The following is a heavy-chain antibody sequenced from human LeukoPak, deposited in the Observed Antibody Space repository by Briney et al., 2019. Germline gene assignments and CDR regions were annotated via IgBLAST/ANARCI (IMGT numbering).Heavy chain of an antibody. D-gene: IGHD2-2*01. CDR3: ARDETRPYYYGMDV. CDR2: ISSSGSTI. J-gene: IGHJ6*02. CDR1: GFTFSSYE. Sequence: PGGSLRLSCAASGFTFSSYEMNWVRQAPGKGLEGVSYISSSGSTIYYADSVKGRFTISRDNAKNSLYLQMNSLRAEDTAVYYCARDETRPYYYGMDVWGQGTTVTVSS. V-gene: IGHV3-48*03.